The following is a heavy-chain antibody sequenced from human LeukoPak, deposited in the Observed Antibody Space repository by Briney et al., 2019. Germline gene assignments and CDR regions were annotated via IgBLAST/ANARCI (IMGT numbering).Heavy chain of an antibody. CDR2: ISGGGVAI. CDR3: AKDGFDYYDSSGYYYFNY. CDR1: GFTFSNHA. D-gene: IGHD3-22*01. Sequence: GGSLRLSGAASGFTFSNHAMSWVRQAPGKGLQWVSAISGGGVAIYYTDSVKGRFTISRYNSKNTLYLQMNSLRAEDTAVYYCAKDGFDYYDSSGYYYFNYWGQGTLVTVSS. V-gene: IGHV3-23*01. J-gene: IGHJ4*02.